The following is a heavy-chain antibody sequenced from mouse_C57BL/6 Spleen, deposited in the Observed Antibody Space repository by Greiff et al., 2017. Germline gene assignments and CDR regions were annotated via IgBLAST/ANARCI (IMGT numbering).Heavy chain of an antibody. Sequence: QVQLKQSGPELVKPGASVKISCKASGYAFSSSWMNWVKQRPGKGLEWIGRIYPGDGDTNYNGKFKGKATLTADKSSSTAYMQLSSLTSEDSAVYFCALDSSGYVDYFDYWGQGTTLTVSS. CDR1: GYAFSSSW. J-gene: IGHJ2*01. D-gene: IGHD3-2*02. CDR2: IYPGDGDT. CDR3: ALDSSGYVDYFDY. V-gene: IGHV1-82*01.